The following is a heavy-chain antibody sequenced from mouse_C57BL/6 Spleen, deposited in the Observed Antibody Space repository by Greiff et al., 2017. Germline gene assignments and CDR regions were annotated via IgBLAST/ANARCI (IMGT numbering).Heavy chain of an antibody. V-gene: IGHV1-59*01. Sequence: VQLQQPGAELVRPGTSVKLSCKASGYTFTSYWMHWVKQRPGQGLEWIGVIDPSDSYTNYNQKFKGKATLTVDTSSSTAYMQLSSLTSEDSAVYYGSRSVYYYGSSPLYWYFDVWGTGTTVTVSS. CDR3: SRSVYYYGSSPLYWYFDV. CDR1: GYTFTSYW. D-gene: IGHD1-1*01. CDR2: IDPSDSYT. J-gene: IGHJ1*03.